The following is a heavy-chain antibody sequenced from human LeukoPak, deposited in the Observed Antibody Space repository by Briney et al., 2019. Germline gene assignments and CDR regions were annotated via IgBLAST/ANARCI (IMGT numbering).Heavy chain of an antibody. D-gene: IGHD4-23*01. Sequence: GGSLRLSCAASGFTFSSYGMHWVRQAPGKGLEWVAVISYDGSNKYYADSVKGRFTISRDNSKNTLCLQMNSLRAEDTAVYYCAKDPTTTVVTPYFDYWGQGTLVTVSS. V-gene: IGHV3-30*18. CDR1: GFTFSSYG. CDR3: AKDPTTTVVTPYFDY. J-gene: IGHJ4*02. CDR2: ISYDGSNK.